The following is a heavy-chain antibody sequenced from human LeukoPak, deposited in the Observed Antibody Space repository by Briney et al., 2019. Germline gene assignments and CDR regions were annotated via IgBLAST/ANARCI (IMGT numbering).Heavy chain of an antibody. D-gene: IGHD3-22*01. CDR1: GFTFSSYA. CDR2: ISGSGGST. J-gene: IGHJ4*02. CDR3: ARDQGYDSSGPDY. V-gene: IGHV3-23*01. Sequence: PGGSLRLSCAASGFTFSSYAMSWVRQAPGKGLEWVSAISGSGGSTYYADSVKGRFTISGDNSKNTLYLQMNSLRAEDTAVYYCARDQGYDSSGPDYWGQGTLVTVSS.